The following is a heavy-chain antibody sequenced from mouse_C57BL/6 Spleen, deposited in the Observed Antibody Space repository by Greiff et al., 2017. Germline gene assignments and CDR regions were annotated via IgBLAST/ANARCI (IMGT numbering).Heavy chain of an antibody. CDR3: ARGAPRASLGFAY. D-gene: IGHD6-1*01. V-gene: IGHV1-47*01. CDR1: GYTFTTYP. CDR2: FHPCNGDT. Sequence: QVQLQQSGAELVKPGASVKMSCKASGYTFTTYPIDWMKQNHGKGLEWIGNFHPCNGDTKYNEKFKGKATLTVEKSSSTAYLELSRLTSDDSAVYYCARGAPRASLGFAYWGQGTLVTVSA. J-gene: IGHJ3*01.